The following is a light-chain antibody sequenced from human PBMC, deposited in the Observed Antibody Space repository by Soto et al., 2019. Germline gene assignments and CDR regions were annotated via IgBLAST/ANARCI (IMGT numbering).Light chain of an antibody. CDR1: ISDVGSYDL. J-gene: IGLJ1*01. Sequence: AARTQPACVSVSPGQSIAISCNGSISDVGSYDLVSWYQQHPGKAPKLMVYQVSRRPSGVSNRFFGSKSGNTASLAISGLQPEDEADYYCSSYTTTSNYVFGTGTKVTV. CDR2: QVS. V-gene: IGLV2-14*02. CDR3: SSYTTTSNYV.